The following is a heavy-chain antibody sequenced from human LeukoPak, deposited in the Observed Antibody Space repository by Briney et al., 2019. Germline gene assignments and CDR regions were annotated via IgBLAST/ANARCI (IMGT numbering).Heavy chain of an antibody. D-gene: IGHD3-22*01. CDR2: IKQDGSEK. V-gene: IGHV3-7*01. Sequence: GGSLRLSCAASGFTFSSYWMSWVRQAPGKGLEWVANIKQDGSEKYYVDSVKGRFTISRDNAKNSLYLQMNSLRAEDTAVYYCARDSTDSSFPFDYWGQGTLVTVSS. CDR1: GFTFSSYW. J-gene: IGHJ4*02. CDR3: ARDSTDSSFPFDY.